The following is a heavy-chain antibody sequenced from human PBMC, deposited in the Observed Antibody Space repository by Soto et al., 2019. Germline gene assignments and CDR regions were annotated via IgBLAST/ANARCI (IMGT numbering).Heavy chain of an antibody. CDR2: TSSNNGKT. Sequence: ASVTVSCKTSGYSFTTDGISWVRQAPGQGLEWMGWTSSNNGKTKYAQKFQGRVTMTTDKSTNTVHMELRSLRSGDTAVYYCARTSVAQSEDYFDYWGQGTLVTVSS. J-gene: IGHJ4*02. CDR3: ARTSVAQSEDYFDY. CDR1: GYSFTTDG. D-gene: IGHD5-12*01. V-gene: IGHV1-18*01.